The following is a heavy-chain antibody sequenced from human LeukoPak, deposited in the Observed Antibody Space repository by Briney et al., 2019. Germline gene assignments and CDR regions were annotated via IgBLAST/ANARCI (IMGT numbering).Heavy chain of an antibody. CDR2: ISWNSGSI. CDR3: AKDRAMVRGVIHDY. Sequence: GRSLRLSCAASGFTFDDYPMHWVRQAPGKGLEWVSGISWNSGSIGYADSVKGRFTISRDNAKNSLYLQMNSLRAEDTALYYCAKDRAMVRGVIHDYWGQGTLVTVSS. J-gene: IGHJ4*02. V-gene: IGHV3-9*01. D-gene: IGHD3-10*01. CDR1: GFTFDDYP.